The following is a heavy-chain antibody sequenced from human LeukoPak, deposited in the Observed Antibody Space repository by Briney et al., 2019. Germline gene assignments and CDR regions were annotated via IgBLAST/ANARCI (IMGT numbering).Heavy chain of an antibody. V-gene: IGHV5-51*01. CDR3: ARRGYCSGGSCQRSADFDY. CDR1: GYSFTSYW. J-gene: IGHJ4*02. CDR2: IYPGDSDT. D-gene: IGHD2-15*01. Sequence: GESLKISFKGSGYSFTSYWIGWGRPMPGKGLEWMGIIYPGDSDTRYSPSFQGQVTISADKSISTAYLQWSSLKASDTAMYYCARRGYCSGGSCQRSADFDYWGQGTLVTVSS.